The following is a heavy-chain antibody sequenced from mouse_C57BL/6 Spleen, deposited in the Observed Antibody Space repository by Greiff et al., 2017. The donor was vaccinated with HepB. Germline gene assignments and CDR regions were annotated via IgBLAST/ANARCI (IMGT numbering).Heavy chain of an antibody. CDR3: ARSSIYDYDGEYYFDY. V-gene: IGHV1-52*01. J-gene: IGHJ2*01. CDR1: GYTFTSYW. CDR2: IDPSDSET. Sequence: QVQLQQSGAELVRPGSSVKLSCKASGYTFTSYWMHWAKQRPIQGLEWIGNIDPSDSETHYNQKFKDKATLTVDKSSSTAYMQLSSLTSEDSAVYYCARSSIYDYDGEYYFDYWGQGTTLTVSS. D-gene: IGHD2-4*01.